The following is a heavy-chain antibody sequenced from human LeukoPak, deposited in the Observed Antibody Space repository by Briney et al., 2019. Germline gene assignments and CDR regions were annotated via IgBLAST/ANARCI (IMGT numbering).Heavy chain of an antibody. D-gene: IGHD3-16*01. Sequence: SETLSLTCTVSGGSINSGGYYWSWIRQHPGKGLEWIGYISNSGSTYYHPSLRSRLAISVDTSKNQFSLELSSVTAADTAVYYCARHQVMGRRDSPFDYWGQGTLVTVSS. CDR2: ISNSGST. CDR3: ARHQVMGRRDSPFDY. J-gene: IGHJ4*02. CDR1: GGSINSGGYY. V-gene: IGHV4-31*03.